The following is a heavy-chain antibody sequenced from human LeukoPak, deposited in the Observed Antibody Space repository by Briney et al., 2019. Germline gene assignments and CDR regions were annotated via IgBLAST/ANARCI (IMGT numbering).Heavy chain of an antibody. J-gene: IGHJ6*02. V-gene: IGHV1-46*01. D-gene: IGHD1-26*01. CDR2: INPSGGST. Sequence: GASVKVSCKASGYTFTSYYMHWVRQAPGRGLEWMGIINPSGGSTSYAQKFQGRVTMTRDTSTSTVYMELSSLRSEDTAVYYCARDTRWELLGSYYYYYGMDVWGQGTTVTVSS. CDR3: ARDTRWELLGSYYYYYGMDV. CDR1: GYTFTSYY.